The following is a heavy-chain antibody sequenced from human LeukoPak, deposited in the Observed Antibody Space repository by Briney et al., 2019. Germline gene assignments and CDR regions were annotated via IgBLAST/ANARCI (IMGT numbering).Heavy chain of an antibody. V-gene: IGHV4-59*01. D-gene: IGHD3-10*01. CDR3: ARSSYYYGADALGI. CDR2: IYYSGST. Sequence: SETLSLTCTVSGGSMSSYYWSWIRQPPGKGLEWIGDIYYSGSTDYNPSLKSRVTISIDTSKNQFSLKLSSVTAADTAVYYCARSSYYYGADALGIWGQGTMVTVSS. J-gene: IGHJ3*02. CDR1: GGSMSSYY.